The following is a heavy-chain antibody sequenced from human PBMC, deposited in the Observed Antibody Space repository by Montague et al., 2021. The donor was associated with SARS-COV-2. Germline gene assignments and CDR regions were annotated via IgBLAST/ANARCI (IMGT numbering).Heavy chain of an antibody. V-gene: IGHV3-30*04. CDR2: ISYDGSSK. J-gene: IGHJ6*02. Sequence: SLRLSCAASGFAFNNYAMHWVRQAPGKGLEWVAVISYDGSSKYYADSVKGRFTISRDNSKNTLYLQMHSLRTEDTAVYYCARGGQLRLPGDYDYYNYGMEVWGQGTTVTVS. CDR1: GFAFNNYA. CDR3: ARGGQLRLPGDYDYYNYGMEV. D-gene: IGHD4-17*01.